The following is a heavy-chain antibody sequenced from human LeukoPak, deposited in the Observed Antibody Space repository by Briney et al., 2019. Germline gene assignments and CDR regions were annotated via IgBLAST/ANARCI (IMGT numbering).Heavy chain of an antibody. V-gene: IGHV3-23*01. CDR1: GFTFSTYA. Sequence: PGGSLRLSCAASGFTFSTYAMSWVRQAPGKGLEWVSAISPTGDNTYYADSVKGRFTISRDNSKNTQFLQMNSLRAEDTAVYYCLGYCSGGSCYSGAHWGQGTLVTVSS. D-gene: IGHD2-15*01. CDR2: ISPTGDNT. J-gene: IGHJ4*02. CDR3: LGYCSGGSCYSGAH.